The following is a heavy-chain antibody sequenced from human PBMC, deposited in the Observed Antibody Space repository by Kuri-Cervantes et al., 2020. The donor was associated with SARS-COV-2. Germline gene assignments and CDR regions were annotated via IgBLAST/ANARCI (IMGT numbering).Heavy chain of an antibody. CDR1: GGTFSSYA. CDR3: AIGLEWLRTENYYYYYMDV. D-gene: IGHD3-3*01. V-gene: IGHV1-69*13. CDR2: IIPIFGTA. J-gene: IGHJ6*03. Sequence: SVKVSCKASGGTFSSYAISWVRQAPGQRLEWMGGIIPIFGTANYAQKFQGRVTITADESTSTAYMELSSLRSEDTAVYYCAIGLEWLRTENYYYYYMDVWGKGTTVTVSS.